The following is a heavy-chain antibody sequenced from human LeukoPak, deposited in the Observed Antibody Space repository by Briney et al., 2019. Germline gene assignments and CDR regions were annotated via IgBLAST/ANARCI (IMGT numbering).Heavy chain of an antibody. V-gene: IGHV4-59*01. CDR2: IYYSGST. Sequence: SETLSLTCTVSGGSISSYYWSWIRQPPGKGLEWIGYIYYSGSTNYNPSLKSRVTISVDTSKNQFSLKLSSVTAADTAVYYCARGKTYYDFWSGYHSNYYYYYMDAWGKGTTVTVSS. CDR1: GGSISSYY. D-gene: IGHD3-3*01. CDR3: ARGKTYYDFWSGYHSNYYYYYMDA. J-gene: IGHJ6*03.